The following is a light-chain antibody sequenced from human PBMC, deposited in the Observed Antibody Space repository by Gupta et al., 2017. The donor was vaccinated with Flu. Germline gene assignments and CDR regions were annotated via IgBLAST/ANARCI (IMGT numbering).Light chain of an antibody. J-gene: IGLJ3*02. V-gene: IGLV1-44*01. Sequence: QSVLTQPPSASGTPGQRVTISCFGGGSNIGRNTVHWYQQLPGTAPKLLISTNNQRPSGVPERFSGSKSGSSGSLAISGVQSEDEADYYCATWDERLNGGVFGGGTKLTVL. CDR1: GSNIGRNT. CDR3: ATWDERLNGGV. CDR2: TNN.